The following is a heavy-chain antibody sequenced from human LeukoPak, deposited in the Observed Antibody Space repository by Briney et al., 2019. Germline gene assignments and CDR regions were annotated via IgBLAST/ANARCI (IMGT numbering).Heavy chain of an antibody. CDR3: AELGITMIGGV. CDR2: IYSDGRT. V-gene: IGHV3-66*01. J-gene: IGHJ6*04. Sequence: GGSLRLSCAASGFTVSNKYMTWVRQAPGKGLEWVSLIYSDGRTYYADSVKGRFTISRDNSKNTLYLQMNSLRAEDTAVYYCAELGITMIGGVWGKGTTVTISS. CDR1: GFTVSNKY. D-gene: IGHD3-10*02.